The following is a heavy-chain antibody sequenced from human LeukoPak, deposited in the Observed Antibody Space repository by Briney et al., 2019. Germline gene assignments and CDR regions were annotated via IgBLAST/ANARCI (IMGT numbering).Heavy chain of an antibody. Sequence: PSETLSLTCAVYGGSFSGYYWSWIRQPPGKGLEWIGYIYYSGSTNYNPSLKSRVTISVDTSKNQFSLKLSSVTAADTAVYYCARQGGGGYCSGGSCLDAFDIWGQGTMVTVSS. CDR3: ARQGGGGYCSGGSCLDAFDI. CDR1: GGSFSGYY. V-gene: IGHV4-59*08. J-gene: IGHJ3*02. CDR2: IYYSGST. D-gene: IGHD2-15*01.